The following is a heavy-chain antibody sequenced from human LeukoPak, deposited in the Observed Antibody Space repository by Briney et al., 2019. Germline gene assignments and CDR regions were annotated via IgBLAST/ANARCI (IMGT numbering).Heavy chain of an antibody. CDR2: ISSSGTFA. CDR3: ARDYGSGSYSLFDY. CDR1: GFTFSSYT. J-gene: IGHJ4*02. V-gene: IGHV3-21*01. Sequence: GGSLRLSCAASGFTFSSYTMNWVRQAPGKGLEWVSSISSSGTFAYYADSVKGRFTISRDNAKISLYLLMNSLRAEDTAVYFCARDYGSGSYSLFDYWGQGTLVTVSS. D-gene: IGHD3-10*01.